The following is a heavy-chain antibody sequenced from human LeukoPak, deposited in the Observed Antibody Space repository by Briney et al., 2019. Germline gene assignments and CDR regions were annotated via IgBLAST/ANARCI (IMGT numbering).Heavy chain of an antibody. CDR3: AREILRFDI. J-gene: IGHJ3*02. V-gene: IGHV7-4-1*02. Sequence: GASVKVSCKASGYTFTNYAMNWVRQAPGQGLEWMGWINTDSGNPTYAQGFTGRFVFSLDSSVSTAYLQISSLMPEDTAKYYCAREILRFDIWGQGTMVIVSS. CDR1: GYTFTNYA. CDR2: INTDSGNP.